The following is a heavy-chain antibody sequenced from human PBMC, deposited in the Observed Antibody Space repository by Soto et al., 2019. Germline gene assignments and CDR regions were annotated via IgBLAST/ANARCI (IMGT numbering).Heavy chain of an antibody. CDR3: ARHNYDMDV. Sequence: PREALQNFCKGSGERLTPYWDSWGRQMPGKGLEWMGRIYPSDSYTHYSPSFQGHVTISADKSISTAYLQWSSLKASDTAMYYCARHNYDMDVWGQGTTVTVSS. V-gene: IGHV5-10-1*01. CDR1: GERLTPYW. CDR2: IYPSDSYT. J-gene: IGHJ6*02.